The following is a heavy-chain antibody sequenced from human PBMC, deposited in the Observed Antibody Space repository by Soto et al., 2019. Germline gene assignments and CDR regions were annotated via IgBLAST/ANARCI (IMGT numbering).Heavy chain of an antibody. CDR3: AKELERHFDFDS. V-gene: IGHV3-23*01. D-gene: IGHD1-1*01. J-gene: IGHJ4*02. CDR1: GLTFSSYA. CDR2: IGESGDDT. Sequence: EVQLLESGGGLVQPGGSLRLSCAASGLTFSSYAMSWVRQAPGTGLEWVSGIGESGDDTYYADSVKGRFTISRDNSKNTLSLQMKSLRAEDTAAYYCAKELERHFDFDSWGQGTLVIVSS.